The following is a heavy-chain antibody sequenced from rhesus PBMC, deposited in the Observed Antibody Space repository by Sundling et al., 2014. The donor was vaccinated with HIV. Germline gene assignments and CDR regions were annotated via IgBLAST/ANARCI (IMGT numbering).Heavy chain of an antibody. CDR3: ARDVGVTVIFGLDS. V-gene: IGHV4-127*01. CDR2: VGASNGRT. J-gene: IGHJ6*01. Sequence: QVQLQESCPGLVKPSETLSLTCGVSGDSISGAYGWSWIRQSPGKGLEWIGSVGASNGRTNYNPSFKSRVTISKDTSKNQFSLKMNSVTDADTAVYYCARDVGVTVIFGLDSWGQGAVVIVSS. CDR1: GDSISGAYG. D-gene: IGHD2-33*01.